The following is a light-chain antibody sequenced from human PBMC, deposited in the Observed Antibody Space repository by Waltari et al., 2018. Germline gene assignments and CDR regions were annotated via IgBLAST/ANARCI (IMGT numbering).Light chain of an antibody. CDR1: NSNIGAGFA. CDR2: GKT. Sequence: QSVLTQPPSVSGAPGQRVTISCTGSNSNIGAGFAVHWYKQIPGTAPKVLIYGKTNRPSGVPDRFSGSKSGTSASLAITGLQAEDEADYYCQSYDSSLTAWVFGGGTRLTVL. CDR3: QSYDSSLTAWV. J-gene: IGLJ3*02. V-gene: IGLV1-40*01.